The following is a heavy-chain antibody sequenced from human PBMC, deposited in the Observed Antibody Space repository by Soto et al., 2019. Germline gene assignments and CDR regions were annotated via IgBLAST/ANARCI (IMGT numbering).Heavy chain of an antibody. CDR3: ASGDYVWGSYPNWYFDL. Sequence: PSETLSLTCAVSGVSITSGSHYWGWIRQPPGKGLEYIGSIYYSGSTYYNPSLKSRAAISVDTSSNQLSLKLSSVTAADTSVYYCASGDYVWGSYPNWYFDLWGRGTLVTVSS. D-gene: IGHD3-16*02. V-gene: IGHV4-39*01. CDR2: IYYSGST. J-gene: IGHJ2*01. CDR1: GVSITSGSHY.